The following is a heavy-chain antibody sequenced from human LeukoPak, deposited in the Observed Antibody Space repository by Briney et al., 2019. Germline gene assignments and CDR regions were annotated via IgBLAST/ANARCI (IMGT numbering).Heavy chain of an antibody. V-gene: IGHV1-2*02. CDR2: INPNSGGT. Sequence: ASVKVSCKASGYTFTGHYIHWVRQAPGQGLEWMGWINPNSGGTNYEQKFQGRVSMTRETSSTTVYMELNRLKSDDTALFYCARDRGPDWWGSFDSWGQGTLVTVAS. J-gene: IGHJ4*02. CDR1: GYTFTGHY. CDR3: ARDRGPDWWGSFDS. D-gene: IGHD3-16*01.